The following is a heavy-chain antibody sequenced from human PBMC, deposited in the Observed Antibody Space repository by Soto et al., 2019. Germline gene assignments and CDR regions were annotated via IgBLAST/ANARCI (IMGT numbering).Heavy chain of an antibody. D-gene: IGHD6-6*01. V-gene: IGHV3-30-3*01. CDR1: GFTSSSYA. Sequence: PVGSLRLSCAASGFTSSSYAMHWVRQAPGKGLEWVAVISYDGSNKYYADSVKGRFTISRGNSKNTLYLQMNSLRAEDTAVYYYAREPREQLVPNFDYWGQGTLVTVSS. CDR3: AREPREQLVPNFDY. J-gene: IGHJ4*02. CDR2: ISYDGSNK.